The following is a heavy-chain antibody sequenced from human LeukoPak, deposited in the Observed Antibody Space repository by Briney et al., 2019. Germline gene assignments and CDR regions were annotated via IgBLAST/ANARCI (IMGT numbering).Heavy chain of an antibody. CDR3: AREKGERWLLAYFDY. CDR2: IYHSGST. Sequence: SETLSLTCTVSGYSISSGYYWGWIRQPPGKGLEWIGSIYHSGSTYYNPSLKSRVTISVDTSKNQFSLNLSSVTASDTAVYYCAREKGERWLLAYFDYWGQGTLVTVSS. V-gene: IGHV4-38-2*02. CDR1: GYSISSGYY. J-gene: IGHJ4*02. D-gene: IGHD5-24*01.